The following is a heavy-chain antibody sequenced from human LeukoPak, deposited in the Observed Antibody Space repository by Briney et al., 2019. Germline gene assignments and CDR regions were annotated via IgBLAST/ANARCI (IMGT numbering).Heavy chain of an antibody. CDR2: IIPIFGTA. V-gene: IGHV1-69*13. Sequence: GASVKVSCKASGGTFSSYAISWVRQAPGQGLEWMGGIIPIFGTAHYAQKFQGRVTITADESTSTAYMELSSLRSEDTAVYYCAATLPTTDFDYWGQGTLVTVSS. CDR3: AATLPTTDFDY. J-gene: IGHJ4*02. CDR1: GGTFSSYA. D-gene: IGHD1-26*01.